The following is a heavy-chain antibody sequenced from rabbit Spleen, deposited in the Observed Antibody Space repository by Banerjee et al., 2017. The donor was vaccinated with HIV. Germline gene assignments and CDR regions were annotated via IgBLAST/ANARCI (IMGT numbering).Heavy chain of an antibody. CDR2: IEPIFGVT. CDR3: VREAGYGGYGDANL. D-gene: IGHD6-1*01. Sequence: QSLEESGGDLVKPGASLTLTCKASGVSFSDKDVMCWVRQAPGKGLEWIGYIEPIFGVTYYANWVNGRFTISSHNAQNTLYLQLNSLTAADTATYFCVREAGYGGYGDANLWGQGTLVTVS. V-gene: IGHV1S40*01. J-gene: IGHJ4*01. CDR1: GVSFSDKDV.